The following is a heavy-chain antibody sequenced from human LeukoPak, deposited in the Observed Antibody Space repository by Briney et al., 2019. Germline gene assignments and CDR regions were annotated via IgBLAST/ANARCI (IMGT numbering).Heavy chain of an antibody. CDR1: GGSLHGYF. V-gene: IGHV4-59*01. CDR3: ARDPRGGTSRDNWFDP. J-gene: IGHJ5*02. Sequence: SETLPLTYIDCGGSLHGYFFRGIEQPPGKGLEWIGYIYYSGSTNYNPSLKSRVTISVDTSKNQFSLKLNSVTAADTAVYYCARDPRGGTSRDNWFDPWGQGTLVTVSS. D-gene: IGHD3-16*01. CDR2: IYYSGST.